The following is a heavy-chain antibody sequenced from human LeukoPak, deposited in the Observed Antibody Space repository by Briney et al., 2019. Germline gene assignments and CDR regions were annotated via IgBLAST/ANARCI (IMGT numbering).Heavy chain of an antibody. CDR1: GGSFSGYY. CDR2: INHSGST. CDR3: ARRFRYSGSYRPLYYFDY. V-gene: IGHV4-34*01. D-gene: IGHD1-26*01. J-gene: IGHJ4*02. Sequence: SETLSLTCAVYGGSFSGYYWSWIRQPPGKGLEWIGEINHSGSTNYNPSLKSRVTISVDTSKNQFSLKLSSVTAADTAVYYCARRFRYSGSYRPLYYFDYWGQGTLVTVSS.